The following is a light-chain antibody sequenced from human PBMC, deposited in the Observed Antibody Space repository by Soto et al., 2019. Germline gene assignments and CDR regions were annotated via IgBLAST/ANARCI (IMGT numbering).Light chain of an antibody. J-gene: IGKJ2*01. CDR2: GAS. V-gene: IGKV3-20*01. CDR3: QQYGSSPLYT. CDR1: QSVSSSY. Sequence: EIVLTQSPGTLSLSPGERATLSCRASQSVSSSYLAWYQQKPGQAPRLLIYGASSRATGIPDRFSGSGSGTDFPLTITRLEPEHLAVYYCQQYGSSPLYTFGQGTKLEIK.